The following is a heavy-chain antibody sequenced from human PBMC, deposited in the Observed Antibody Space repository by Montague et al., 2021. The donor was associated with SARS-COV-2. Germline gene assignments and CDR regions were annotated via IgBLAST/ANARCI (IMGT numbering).Heavy chain of an antibody. CDR1: GFSISSGFY. J-gene: IGHJ4*02. D-gene: IGHD5-12*01. Sequence: SETLSLTCSVSGFSISSGFYWVWIRQSPGKGPEWIGTVYHSGYTHYNPSLKGRVTVSIDTSKNQFSLTVTSVTAADTAVYFCARRGYTGSDYFDYWGQGTLVTVSS. CDR3: ARRGYTGSDYFDY. CDR2: VYHSGYT. V-gene: IGHV4-38-2*01.